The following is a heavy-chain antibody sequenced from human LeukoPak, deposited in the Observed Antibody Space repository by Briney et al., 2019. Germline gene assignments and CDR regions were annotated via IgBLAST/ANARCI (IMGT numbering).Heavy chain of an antibody. CDR2: IYYSGST. CDR1: GGSISSSSYY. Sequence: SETLSLTCTVSGGSISSSSYYWGWIRQPPGKGLEWIGSIYYSGSTYYNPSLKSRVTISVDTSKNQFSLKPSSVTAADTAVYYCASGYCSGGSCYSLPPLDYWGQGTLVTVSS. J-gene: IGHJ4*02. D-gene: IGHD2-15*01. V-gene: IGHV4-39*07. CDR3: ASGYCSGGSCYSLPPLDY.